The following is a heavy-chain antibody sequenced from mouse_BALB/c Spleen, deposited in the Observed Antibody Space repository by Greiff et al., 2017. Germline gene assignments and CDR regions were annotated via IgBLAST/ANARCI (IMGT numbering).Heavy chain of an antibody. CDR3: ARDRGLRQGFAY. Sequence: EVQLVESGGGLVKPGGSLKLSCAASGFTFSDYYMYWVRQTPEKRLEWVATISDGGSYTYYPDSVKGRFTISRDNAKNNLYLQMSSLKSEDTAMYYCARDRGLRQGFAYWGQGTLVTVSA. V-gene: IGHV5-4*02. D-gene: IGHD2-4*01. J-gene: IGHJ3*01. CDR1: GFTFSDYY. CDR2: ISDGGSYT.